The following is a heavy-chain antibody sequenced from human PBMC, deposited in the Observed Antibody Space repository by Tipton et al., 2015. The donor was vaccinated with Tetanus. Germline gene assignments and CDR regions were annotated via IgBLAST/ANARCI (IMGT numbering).Heavy chain of an antibody. Sequence: QMQLVQSGAEVKKPGASVKVSCKASGYTFTSYGISWVRQAPGQGLEWMGWISAYNGNTNYAQKLQGRVTMTTDTSTSTAYMELRSLRSDDTAVYYCARDQYYYDSSPLGVYWGQGTLVTVSS. V-gene: IGHV1-18*01. CDR3: ARDQYYYDSSPLGVY. D-gene: IGHD3-22*01. J-gene: IGHJ4*02. CDR2: ISAYNGNT. CDR1: GYTFTSYG.